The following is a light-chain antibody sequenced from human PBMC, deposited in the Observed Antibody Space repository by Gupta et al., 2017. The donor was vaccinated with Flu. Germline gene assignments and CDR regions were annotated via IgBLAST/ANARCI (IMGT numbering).Light chain of an antibody. J-gene: IGLJ2*01. CDR1: RFKIGSNY. V-gene: IGLV1-47*01. Sequence: GGRFKIGSNYLCWYQQSPATAPTLLIHTNNQRNSTVPGRFSGSKSGTAASLAISGLRAEDEADYYCAGLDATRSGWVFGGGTKLTVL. CDR2: TNN. CDR3: AGLDATRSGWV.